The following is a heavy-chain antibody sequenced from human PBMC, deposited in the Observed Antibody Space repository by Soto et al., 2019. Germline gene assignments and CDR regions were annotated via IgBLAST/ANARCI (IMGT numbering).Heavy chain of an antibody. CDR1: GYTFTGYY. CDR3: ARGDIVGVVAAAQPAFDI. CDR2: INPNSGGT. D-gene: IGHD2-15*01. J-gene: IGHJ3*02. Sequence: ASVKVSCKASGYTFTGYYMHWVRQAPGQGLEWMGWINPNSGGTNYAQKFQGWVTMTRDTSISTAYMELSRLRSDDTAVYYCARGDIVGVVAAAQPAFDIWGQGTTVTVSS. V-gene: IGHV1-2*04.